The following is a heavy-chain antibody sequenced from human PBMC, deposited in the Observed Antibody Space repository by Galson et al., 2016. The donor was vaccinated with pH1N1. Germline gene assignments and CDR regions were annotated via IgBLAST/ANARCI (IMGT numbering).Heavy chain of an antibody. J-gene: IGHJ4*02. CDR1: GGTFSSYA. Sequence: SVKVSCKASGGTFSSYAVSWVRQAPGQGLEWVGGIIGMFGTTTYAQKLQGRVTITAEELTSSSYMELTSLTSEGTALYYCARSRGYSYGSYYFDNWGQGTLVTVSS. CDR2: IIGMFGTT. D-gene: IGHD5-18*01. CDR3: ARSRGYSYGSYYFDN. V-gene: IGHV1-69*13.